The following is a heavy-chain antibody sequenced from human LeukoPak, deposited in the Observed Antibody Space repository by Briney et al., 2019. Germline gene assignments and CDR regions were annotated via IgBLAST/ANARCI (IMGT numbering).Heavy chain of an antibody. Sequence: SETLSLTCTVSGGSISSSSYYWGWIRQPPGKGLEWIGSIYYSGSTYYNPSLKSRVTISVDTSKNQFSLKLSSVTAADTAVYYCASGTTVTSSGMDVWGQGTTVTVSS. D-gene: IGHD4-17*01. J-gene: IGHJ6*02. CDR1: GGSISSSSYY. V-gene: IGHV4-39*07. CDR2: IYYSGST. CDR3: ASGTTVTSSGMDV.